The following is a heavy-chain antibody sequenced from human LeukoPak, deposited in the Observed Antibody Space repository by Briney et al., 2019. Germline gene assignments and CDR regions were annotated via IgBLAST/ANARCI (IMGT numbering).Heavy chain of an antibody. Sequence: SETLSLTCTVSGGSISSSSYYWGWIRQPPGKGLEWIGYIYYSGSTSYNPSLKSRVTLSVDTSKNQFSLKLSSVTAADTAVYYCARASSSSVRWGQGALVTVSS. CDR3: ARASSSSVR. CDR1: GGSISSSSYY. V-gene: IGHV4-61*05. CDR2: IYYSGST. D-gene: IGHD6-6*01. J-gene: IGHJ4*02.